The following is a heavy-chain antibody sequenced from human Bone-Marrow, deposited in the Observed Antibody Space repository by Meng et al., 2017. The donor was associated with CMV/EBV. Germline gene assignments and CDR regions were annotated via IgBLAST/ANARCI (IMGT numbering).Heavy chain of an antibody. J-gene: IGHJ5*02. D-gene: IGHD2-2*01. CDR2: MNPNSGNT. CDR1: GYTFTSYD. Sequence: ASVKVSCKASGYTFTSYDINWVRQATGQGLEWMGWMNPNSGNTGYAQKFQGRVAMTRNTSISTAYMELSSLRSEDTAVYYCARGRYCSSTSCHFPFDPWGQGTLVTVSS. V-gene: IGHV1-8*01. CDR3: ARGRYCSSTSCHFPFDP.